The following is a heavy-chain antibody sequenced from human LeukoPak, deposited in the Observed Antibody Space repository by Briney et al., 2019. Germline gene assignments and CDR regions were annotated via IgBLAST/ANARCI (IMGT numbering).Heavy chain of an antibody. CDR1: GFTFSSYS. Sequence: GSLRLSCAASGFTFSSYSMNCVRQAPGKGLEWVSSIGSSSSYIYYAGSVKGRFTISRDNAKNSLYLQMDSLTPEDTAVYYCARAGLYGGCGLDFWGQGALVSVSS. J-gene: IGHJ4*02. CDR2: IGSSSSYI. V-gene: IGHV3-21*01. D-gene: IGHD5-12*01. CDR3: ARAGLYGGCGLDF.